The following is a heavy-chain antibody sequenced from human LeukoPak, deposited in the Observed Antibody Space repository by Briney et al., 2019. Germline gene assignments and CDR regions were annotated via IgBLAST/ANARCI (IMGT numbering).Heavy chain of an antibody. J-gene: IGHJ4*02. V-gene: IGHV3-23*01. Sequence: GGSLRLSCAASGFTFSSYAMSWVRQAPGEGLEWVSAISGSGGSTYYADSVKGRFTISRDNSKNTLYLQMNSLRAEDTAVYYCAKLTQYDSSGIDYWGQGTLVTVSS. CDR2: ISGSGGST. CDR3: AKLTQYDSSGIDY. CDR1: GFTFSSYA. D-gene: IGHD3-22*01.